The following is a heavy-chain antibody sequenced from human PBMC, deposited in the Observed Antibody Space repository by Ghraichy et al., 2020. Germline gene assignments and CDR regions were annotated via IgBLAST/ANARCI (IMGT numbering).Heavy chain of an antibody. V-gene: IGHV3-30*04. CDR3: ARGFGYCVGGGCYSAGYLDV. CDR1: GFTFKNFA. Sequence: GGSLRLSCAGSGFTFKNFAIHWVRQAPGKGLEWLTLVSYDGSDEYYADAVKGRFSVSRDNSNNLAQLQMSALGVEDTAVYYCARGFGYCVGGGCYSAGYLDVWGQGTIVTVAS. J-gene: IGHJ6*02. D-gene: IGHD2-15*01. CDR2: VSYDGSDE.